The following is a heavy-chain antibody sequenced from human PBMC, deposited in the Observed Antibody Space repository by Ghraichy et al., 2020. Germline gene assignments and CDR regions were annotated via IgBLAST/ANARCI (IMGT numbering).Heavy chain of an antibody. J-gene: IGHJ4*02. Sequence: GGSLRLSCAASGFIFSGYWMSWVRQAPGKGPEWVVNIKKDGSEKYYVDSVKGRFTISRDNAKNSLYLEMNSLRAEDTAVYYCARDLGGGWYFDYWGQGALVTVSS. CDR1: GFIFSGYW. D-gene: IGHD6-19*01. V-gene: IGHV3-7*01. CDR2: IKKDGSEK. CDR3: ARDLGGGWYFDY.